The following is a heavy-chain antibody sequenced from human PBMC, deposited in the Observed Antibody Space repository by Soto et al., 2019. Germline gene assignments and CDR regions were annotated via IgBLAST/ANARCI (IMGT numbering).Heavy chain of an antibody. CDR2: IDPSDSYT. CDR3: ARLQGGSSSTYYYYGMDV. D-gene: IGHD6-6*01. V-gene: IGHV5-10-1*03. Sequence: EVQLVQSGAEVKKPGESLRISCKGSGYSFTSYWISWVRQMPGKGLEWMGRIDPSDSYTNYSPSFQGHVTISADKSISTAYLQWSSLKASDTAMYYCARLQGGSSSTYYYYGMDVWGQGTTVTVSS. J-gene: IGHJ6*02. CDR1: GYSFTSYW.